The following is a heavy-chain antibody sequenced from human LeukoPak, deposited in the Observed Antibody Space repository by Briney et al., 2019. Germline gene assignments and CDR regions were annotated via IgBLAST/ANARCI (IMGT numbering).Heavy chain of an antibody. V-gene: IGHV3-23*01. D-gene: IGHD2-2*01. CDR1: GFTFSSYG. J-gene: IGHJ4*02. CDR2: ISGSGGST. Sequence: GGSLRLSCAGSGFTFSSYGMSWVRQAPGKGLEWVSAISGSGGSTYYADSVKGRFTISRDNSKNTLYLQMNSLRAEDTAVYYCAKAALKDIVVVPANFDYWGQGTLVTVSS. CDR3: AKAALKDIVVVPANFDY.